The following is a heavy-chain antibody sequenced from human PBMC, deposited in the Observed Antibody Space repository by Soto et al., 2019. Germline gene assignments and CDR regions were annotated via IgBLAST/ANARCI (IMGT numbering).Heavy chain of an antibody. J-gene: IGHJ6*02. D-gene: IGHD2-21*02. Sequence: QVQLQESGPGLVKPSQTLSLTCTVSGGSISSGGYYWSWIRQHPGKGLEWIGYIYYSGSTHYNPSLKSRVTISVYTTXNQFSLKLSSVTAADTAVYYCARVCGGDCHYGMDVWGQGTTVTVSS. CDR3: ARVCGGDCHYGMDV. V-gene: IGHV4-31*03. CDR2: IYYSGST. CDR1: GGSISSGGYY.